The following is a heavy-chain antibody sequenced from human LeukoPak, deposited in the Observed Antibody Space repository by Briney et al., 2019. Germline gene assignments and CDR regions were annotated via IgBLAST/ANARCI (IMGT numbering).Heavy chain of an antibody. Sequence: YPGGSLRLSCAASGFTLSSYWMSWVRQAPGKGLEWVANIKQDGSEKYYVDSVKGRFTISRDNAKNSLFLQMNSLRAEDTAMYYCAKGTKPVMTIPDYWGQGILVTVSS. V-gene: IGHV3-7*03. CDR3: AKGTKPVMTIPDY. CDR2: IKQDGSEK. J-gene: IGHJ4*02. CDR1: GFTLSSYW. D-gene: IGHD1/OR15-1a*01.